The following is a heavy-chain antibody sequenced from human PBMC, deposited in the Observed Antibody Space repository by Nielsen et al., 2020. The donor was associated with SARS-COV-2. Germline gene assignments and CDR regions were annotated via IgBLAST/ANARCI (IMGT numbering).Heavy chain of an antibody. CDR3: ARGFIAAAGGFDY. Sequence: ASVKVSCKASGYTFTSYAMHWVRQAPGQRLEWMGWINAGNGNTKYSQKFQGRVTITRDTSASTAYMELSSLRSEDTAVYYCARGFIAAAGGFDYWGQGTPVTVSS. D-gene: IGHD6-13*01. CDR2: INAGNGNT. V-gene: IGHV1-3*01. CDR1: GYTFTSYA. J-gene: IGHJ4*02.